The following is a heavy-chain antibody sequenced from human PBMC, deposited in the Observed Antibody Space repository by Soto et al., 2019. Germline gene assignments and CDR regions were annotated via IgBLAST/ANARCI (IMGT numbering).Heavy chain of an antibody. V-gene: IGHV3-23*01. CDR1: GFTFSSDA. J-gene: IGHJ4*02. CDR3: PRLYSDFRSGYPSYFAY. CDR2: ISAGGGGT. D-gene: IGHD3-3*01. Sequence: GGSLRLSCAASGFTFSSDAMSWVRQAPGKGLEWVSAISAGGGGTYYADSVRGRFTISRDNSKNTLYLQMNSLRAEDTAVYYCPRLYSDFRSGYPSYFAYWGQGTLVTVSS.